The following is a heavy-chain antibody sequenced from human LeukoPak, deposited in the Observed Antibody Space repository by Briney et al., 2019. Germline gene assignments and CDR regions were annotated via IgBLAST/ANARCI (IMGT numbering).Heavy chain of an antibody. V-gene: IGHV4-59*11. CDR2: IPLRGRP. Sequence: SQTLSLTCTVSGGSISNHYWSWIRQPPGKGLEWVGYIPLRGRPNSNPSPRSRVTISVDTSKNQFSLKLHSVTAADTAVYYCARDTYYYDDSDYYEDVFDSWGRGTMVTVSS. CDR3: ARDTYYYDDSDYYEDVFDS. D-gene: IGHD3-22*01. J-gene: IGHJ3*02. CDR1: GGSISNHY.